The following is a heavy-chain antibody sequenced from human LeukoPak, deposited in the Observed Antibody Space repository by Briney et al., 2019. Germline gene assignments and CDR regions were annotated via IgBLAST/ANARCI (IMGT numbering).Heavy chain of an antibody. V-gene: IGHV3-33*01. CDR3: ARDGRAVAGNDY. Sequence: GRSLRLSCAASGFTFSSYGMHWVRQAPGKGLEWVAVIWYDGSNKYYADSVKGRFTISRDNSKNTLYLQMNSLRAEDTAVYYCARDGRAVAGNDYWGQGTLVTVSS. D-gene: IGHD6-19*01. CDR2: IWYDGSNK. J-gene: IGHJ4*02. CDR1: GFTFSSYG.